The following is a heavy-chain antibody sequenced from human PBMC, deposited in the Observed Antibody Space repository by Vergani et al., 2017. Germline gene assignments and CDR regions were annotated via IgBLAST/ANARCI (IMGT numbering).Heavy chain of an antibody. V-gene: IGHV5-51*01. CDR1: GYTFTNYW. Sequence: EVRLVQSGPEVKKPGESVKISCETSGYTFTNYWVAWVRQRPGKGLEWMGLISPGDADTRYSPSFEGQVTISADTSTSTAYVQWPSLKASDTAVYFCARLPRGLRGMSLEYWGQGTLVTVSS. J-gene: IGHJ4*02. CDR2: ISPGDADT. D-gene: IGHD3-10*01. CDR3: ARLPRGLRGMSLEY.